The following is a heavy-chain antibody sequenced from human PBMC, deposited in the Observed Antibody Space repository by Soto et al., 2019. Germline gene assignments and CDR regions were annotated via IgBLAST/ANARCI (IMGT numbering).Heavy chain of an antibody. CDR2: IIPIFGTA. V-gene: IGHV1-69*13. CDR1: GGTFSSYA. Sequence: SVKVSCKASGGTFSSYAISWVRQAPGQGLEWMGGIIPIFGTANYAQKFQGRVTITADGSTSTAYMELSSLRSEDTAVYYCARDLPHPYYYYGMDVWGQGTTVTVSS. J-gene: IGHJ6*02. CDR3: ARDLPHPYYYYGMDV.